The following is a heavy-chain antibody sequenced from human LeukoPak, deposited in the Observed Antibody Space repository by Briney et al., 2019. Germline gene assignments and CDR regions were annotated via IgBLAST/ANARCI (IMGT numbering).Heavy chain of an antibody. V-gene: IGHV3-9*01. J-gene: IGHJ6*02. CDR1: GFTFDDYA. CDR2: ISWNSGSI. D-gene: IGHD3-10*01. CDR3: VRGLYYHGSGNSLSVSDYGTDV. Sequence: GRSLRLSCAASGFTFDDYAMHWVRQAPGKGLEWVSGISWNSGSIGYADSVKGRFTISRDNAKNSLYLQMNSLRAEDTALYYCVRGLYYHGSGNSLSVSDYGTDVWGQGTTVTVSS.